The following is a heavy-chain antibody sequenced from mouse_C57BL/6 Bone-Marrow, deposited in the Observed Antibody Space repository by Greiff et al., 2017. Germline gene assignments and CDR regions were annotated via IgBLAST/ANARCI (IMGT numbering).Heavy chain of an antibody. V-gene: IGHV1-5*01. D-gene: IGHD2-3*01. J-gene: IGHJ3*01. CDR3: SYDGYYDWVWFAY. CDR1: GYTFTSYW. CDR2: IYPGNSDT. Sequence: EVQLQQSGTVLARPGASVKMSCKTSGYTFTSYWMHWVKQRPGPGLEWIGAIYPGNSDTSYNQKFKGKAKLTAVTSASTAYMELSSLTNEDSAVYYCSYDGYYDWVWFAYWGQGTLVTVSA.